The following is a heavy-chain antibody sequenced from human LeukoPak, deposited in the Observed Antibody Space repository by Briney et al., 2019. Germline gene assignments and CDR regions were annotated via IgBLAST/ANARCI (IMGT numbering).Heavy chain of an antibody. J-gene: IGHJ4*01. Sequence: GGSLRLSCAASGFTFSNSAMSWVRQAPGKGLEWVSTLSGSGITTYYADSVTGRFTVSRDNSKNTLYLQMNSLRAEDTAVYYCAKGIYSSGWSYFDYWGHGTLVTLSS. V-gene: IGHV3-23*01. CDR3: AKGIYSSGWSYFDY. D-gene: IGHD6-19*01. CDR1: GFTFSNSA. CDR2: LSGSGITT.